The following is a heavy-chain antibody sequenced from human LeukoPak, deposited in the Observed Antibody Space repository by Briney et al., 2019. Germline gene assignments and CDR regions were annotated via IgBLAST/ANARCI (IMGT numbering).Heavy chain of an antibody. CDR1: DYTFTSYG. CDR2: IIPIFGTA. CDR3: AREDAHGVYSGYELNFDY. V-gene: IGHV1-69*13. J-gene: IGHJ4*02. D-gene: IGHD5-12*01. Sequence: GASVKVSCKASDYTFTSYGISWVRQAPGQGLEWMGGIIPIFGTANYAQKFQGRVTITADESTSTAYMELSSLRSEDTAVYYCAREDAHGVYSGYELNFDYWGQGTLVTVSS.